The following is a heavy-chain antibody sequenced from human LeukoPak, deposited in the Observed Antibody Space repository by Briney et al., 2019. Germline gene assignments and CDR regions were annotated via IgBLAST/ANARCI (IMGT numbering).Heavy chain of an antibody. CDR1: GGSISSSSYY. Sequence: SETLSLTCTVSGGSISSSSYYWGWIRQPPGKGLEWIGSIYYSGSTYYNPSLKSRVTISVDTSKNQFSLKLSSVTAADTAVYYCARDYYDSSGYYDDAFDIWGQGTMVTVSS. J-gene: IGHJ3*02. CDR3: ARDYYDSSGYYDDAFDI. V-gene: IGHV4-39*07. CDR2: IYYSGST. D-gene: IGHD3-22*01.